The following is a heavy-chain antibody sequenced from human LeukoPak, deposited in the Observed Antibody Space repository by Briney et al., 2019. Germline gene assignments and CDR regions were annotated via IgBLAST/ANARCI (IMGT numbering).Heavy chain of an antibody. V-gene: IGHV4-39*01. CDR1: GGSISSSSYY. D-gene: IGHD4-23*01. Sequence: SETLSLTCTVSGGSISSSSYYWGWIRQPPGKGLEWIGSIYYSGSTYYNPSLKGRVTISVDTSKNQFSLKLSSVTAADTAVYYCARRSHDYGGKEYYFDYWGQGTLVTVSS. J-gene: IGHJ4*02. CDR3: ARRSHDYGGKEYYFDY. CDR2: IYYSGST.